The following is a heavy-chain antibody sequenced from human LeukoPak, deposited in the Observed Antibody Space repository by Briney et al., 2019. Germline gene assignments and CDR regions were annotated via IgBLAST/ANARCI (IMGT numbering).Heavy chain of an antibody. Sequence: PSETLSLTCTVSGGSISSSSYHWGWVRQPPGKGLEWIGSIYYSGSTSYNPSLKSRVTISVDTSKNQFSLKLNSVTAADTAVYYCARHVGVTRGRFDYWGRGTLVTVSS. D-gene: IGHD1-26*01. CDR1: GGSISSSSYH. V-gene: IGHV4-39*01. CDR2: IYYSGST. CDR3: ARHVGVTRGRFDY. J-gene: IGHJ4*02.